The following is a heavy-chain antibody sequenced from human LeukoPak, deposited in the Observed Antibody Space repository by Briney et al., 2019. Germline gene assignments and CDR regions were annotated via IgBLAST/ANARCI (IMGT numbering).Heavy chain of an antibody. Sequence: GGSLRLSCAASGFTFSSYGMHWVRQASGKSLDWVAVISNDRSKKYYADSVKGRFTISRDNSKNTLSLQVSSLRTEDTAVYYCAKDRYSYGFEYSDSWGQGTLVTVSS. CDR2: ISNDRSKK. CDR3: AKDRYSYGFEYSDS. D-gene: IGHD5-18*01. J-gene: IGHJ4*02. V-gene: IGHV3-30*18. CDR1: GFTFSSYG.